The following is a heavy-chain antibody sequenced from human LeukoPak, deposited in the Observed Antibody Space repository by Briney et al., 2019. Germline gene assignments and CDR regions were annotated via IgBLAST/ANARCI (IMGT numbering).Heavy chain of an antibody. D-gene: IGHD6-13*01. Sequence: GGSLRLSCAASGFTFSSYAMSWVRQAPGKGLEWVSAISGSGVSTVYAASVKGRFTISRDDSKNTLYLQLNSLRAEDTAVFYCAKGLSSSWLPLFDYWGQGTLVTVSS. CDR3: AKGLSSSWLPLFDY. CDR2: ISGSGVST. V-gene: IGHV3-23*01. CDR1: GFTFSSYA. J-gene: IGHJ4*02.